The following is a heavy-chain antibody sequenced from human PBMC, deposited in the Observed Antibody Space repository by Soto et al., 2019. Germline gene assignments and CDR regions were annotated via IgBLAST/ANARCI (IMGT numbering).Heavy chain of an antibody. CDR3: AMAMIKVLYSKHDFDY. D-gene: IGHD2-2*02. CDR1: GVYINHGGSY. Sequence: SSTCTVSGVYINHGGSYLSWIRQHHGPGLEWIGNIYHSGNTYYNPSLKSRLTISVDTSKNHFSLMVDSVTAADTDVYYCAMAMIKVLYSKHDFDYWCQGNLVTV. V-gene: IGHV4-31*03. J-gene: IGHJ4*02. CDR2: IYHSGNT.